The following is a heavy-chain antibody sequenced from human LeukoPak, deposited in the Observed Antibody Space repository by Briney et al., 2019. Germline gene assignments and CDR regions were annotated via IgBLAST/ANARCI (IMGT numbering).Heavy chain of an antibody. Sequence: SETLSLTCTVSGGSISSYYWSWIRQPPGKGLEWIGYIYTSGSTNYNPSLRSRVTISVDTSKNQFSLKLSSVTAADTAVYYCARCNPYFDYWGQGTLVTVSS. D-gene: IGHD1-14*01. CDR3: ARCNPYFDY. CDR1: GGSISSYY. V-gene: IGHV4-4*09. CDR2: IYTSGST. J-gene: IGHJ4*02.